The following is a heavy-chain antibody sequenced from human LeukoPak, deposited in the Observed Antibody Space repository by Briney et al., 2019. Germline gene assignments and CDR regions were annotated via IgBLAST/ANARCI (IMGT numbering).Heavy chain of an antibody. D-gene: IGHD6-19*01. Sequence: SETLSLTCTVSGYSIRSGYYWGWIRQPPGKGLEWIGSIYHSGSTYYNPSLKSRVTISVDTSKNQFSLKLSSVTAADTAVYYCARDGVAVAGLLNWGQGTLVTVSS. CDR1: GYSIRSGYY. CDR2: IYHSGST. CDR3: ARDGVAVAGLLN. V-gene: IGHV4-38-2*02. J-gene: IGHJ4*02.